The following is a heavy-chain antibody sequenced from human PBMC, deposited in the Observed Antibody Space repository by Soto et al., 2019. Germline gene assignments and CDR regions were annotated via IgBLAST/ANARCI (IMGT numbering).Heavy chain of an antibody. CDR1: VGSISSGGYS. CDR2: IYHSGST. J-gene: IGHJ4*02. CDR3: ARGRTKPTTVNPSFDY. D-gene: IGHD4-17*01. V-gene: IGHV4-30-2*01. Sequence: SETLSLTCAVSVGSISSGGYSWSWIRQPPGKGLEWIGYIYHSGSTYYNPSLKSRVTISVDRSKNQFSLKLSSVTAADTAVYYGARGRTKPTTVNPSFDYWGQGTLVTSPQ.